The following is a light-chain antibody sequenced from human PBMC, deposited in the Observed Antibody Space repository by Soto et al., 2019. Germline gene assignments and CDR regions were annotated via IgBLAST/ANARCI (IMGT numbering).Light chain of an antibody. CDR2: GAS. J-gene: IGKJ2*02. CDR1: QSVSSSY. CDR3: QQYRSQGT. V-gene: IGKV3-20*01. Sequence: EIVLTQSPGTLSLSPGERATLSCRASQSVSSSYLAWYQQKPGQAPRLLIYGASSRATGIPDRFSGSGSGTDFTHTTSRLEPEDFAVYYCQQYRSQGTFGQGTKLEIK.